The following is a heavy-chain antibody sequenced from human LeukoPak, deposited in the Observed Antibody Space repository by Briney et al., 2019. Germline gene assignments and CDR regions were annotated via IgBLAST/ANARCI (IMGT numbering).Heavy chain of an antibody. CDR3: ARDREYDVLTGDG. CDR2: INPSSGGT. V-gene: IGHV1-2*06. Sequence: ASVKVSCRASGYTFTGNYIHWVRQAPGQGLEWMGRINPSSGGTTYAQRFQGRVTMTRDTSISTAFMELTRLRPDDTAMYYCARDREYDVLTGDGWGRGTLVTVSS. CDR1: GYTFTGNY. J-gene: IGHJ4*02. D-gene: IGHD3-9*01.